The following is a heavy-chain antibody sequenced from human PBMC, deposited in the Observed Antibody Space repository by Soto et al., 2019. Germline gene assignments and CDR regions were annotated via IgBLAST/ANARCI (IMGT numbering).Heavy chain of an antibody. CDR2: ISATGGGT. CDR3: AKDRRAGGNSAFYFDF. CDR1: GFNFSNYA. Sequence: CGSLRLSCAASGFNFSNYAMIWVRQAPGEGLEWVSLISATGGGTYYADSVKGRFTISRDNSHNTLYLQVHSLTAEDTAVYYCAKDRRAGGNSAFYFDFWGQGAQVTVSS. V-gene: IGHV3-23*01. D-gene: IGHD3-16*01. J-gene: IGHJ4*02.